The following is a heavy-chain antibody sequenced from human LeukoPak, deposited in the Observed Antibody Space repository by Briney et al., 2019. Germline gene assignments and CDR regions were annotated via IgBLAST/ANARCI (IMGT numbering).Heavy chain of an antibody. D-gene: IGHD1-26*01. Sequence: ASVKVSCKASGYTFTGYYMHWVRQAPGQGLEWMGWINPNSGGTNYAQKFQGWVTMTRDTSISTAYMELSRLRSDDTAVYYCARGGGSYPTYGMDVWGQGTTVTVSS. CDR3: ARGGGSYPTYGMDV. J-gene: IGHJ6*02. CDR1: GYTFTGYY. V-gene: IGHV1-2*04. CDR2: INPNSGGT.